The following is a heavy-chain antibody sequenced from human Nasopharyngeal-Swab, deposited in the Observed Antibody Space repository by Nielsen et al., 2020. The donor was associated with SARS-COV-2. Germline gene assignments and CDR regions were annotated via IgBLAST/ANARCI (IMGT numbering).Heavy chain of an antibody. D-gene: IGHD4-17*01. J-gene: IGHJ6*02. V-gene: IGHV1-18*01. Sequence: ASVKVSCKASGYTFKSFAVNWVRQAPGQGLEWMGWISAYNGNTNYAQNLQGRVTMTTDTSTSTVYTELRSLRSDDTAVYYCAVDYGDYDSYYGMDVWGQGTTVTVSS. CDR3: AVDYGDYDSYYGMDV. CDR1: GYTFKSFA. CDR2: ISAYNGNT.